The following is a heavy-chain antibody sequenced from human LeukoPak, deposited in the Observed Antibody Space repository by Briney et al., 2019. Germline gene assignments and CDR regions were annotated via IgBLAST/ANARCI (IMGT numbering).Heavy chain of an antibody. CDR2: IYYSGST. D-gene: IGHD3-9*01. Sequence: PSETLSLTCTVSGGSISSSSYYWGWIRQPPGKGLEWIGSIYYSGSTYYNPSLKSRVTVSVDTSKNQFSLKLSSVTAADTAVYYCARQYSDILTGYHRGELYWYFDLWGRGTLVTVSS. J-gene: IGHJ2*01. V-gene: IGHV4-39*01. CDR1: GGSISSSSYY. CDR3: ARQYSDILTGYHRGELYWYFDL.